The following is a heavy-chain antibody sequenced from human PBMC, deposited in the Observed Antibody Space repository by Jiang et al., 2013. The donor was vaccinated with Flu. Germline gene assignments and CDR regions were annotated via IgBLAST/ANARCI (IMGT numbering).Heavy chain of an antibody. CDR2: MNTKVDNT. V-gene: IGHV1-8*01. CDR3: VRGALGGHFDS. J-gene: IGHJ4*02. Sequence: SGAEVKQPGASVKVSCKASGYTFTRYDINWVRQAPGQGLEWMGWMNTKVDNTGYAQQFQGRVSMTRDTSTTTAYMELTSLKHDDTAVYSCVRGALGGHFDSWGQGTLVTVSS. D-gene: IGHD3-16*01. CDR1: GYTFTRYD.